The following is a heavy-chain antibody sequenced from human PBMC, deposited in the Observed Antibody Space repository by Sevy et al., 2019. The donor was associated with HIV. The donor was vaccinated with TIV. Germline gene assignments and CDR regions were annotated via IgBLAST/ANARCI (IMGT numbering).Heavy chain of an antibody. V-gene: IGHV4-59*08. CDR3: ARHRLGYYYDSSGYCDGALDY. CDR1: GGSISSYY. J-gene: IGHJ4*02. D-gene: IGHD3-22*01. Sequence: SETLSLTCTVSGGSISSYYWSWIRQPPGKGLEWIGYIYYSGSTNYNPSLKSRVTISVDTSKNQFSLKLSSVTAADTAVYYCARHRLGYYYDSSGYCDGALDYWGQGTLVTVS. CDR2: IYYSGST.